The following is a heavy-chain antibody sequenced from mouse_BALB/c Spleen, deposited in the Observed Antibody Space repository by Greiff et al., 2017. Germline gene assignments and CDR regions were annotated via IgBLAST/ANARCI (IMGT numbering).Heavy chain of an antibody. V-gene: IGHV1-7*01. CDR3: ARGPVYFDY. Sequence: VQLQQSGAELAKPGASVKMSCKASGYTFTSYWMHWVKQRPGQGLEWIGYINPSTGYTEYNQKFKDKATLTADKSSSTAYMQLSSLTSEDSAVYYCARGPVYFDYWGQGTTLTVSS. CDR1: GYTFTSYW. J-gene: IGHJ2*01. CDR2: INPSTGYT.